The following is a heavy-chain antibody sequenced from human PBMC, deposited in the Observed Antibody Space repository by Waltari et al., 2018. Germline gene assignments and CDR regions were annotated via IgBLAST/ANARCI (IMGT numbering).Heavy chain of an antibody. D-gene: IGHD4-17*01. CDR1: GGSISSYY. CDR2: IYYSGST. CDR3: AADYGGNSGSWDY. V-gene: IGHV4-59*08. J-gene: IGHJ4*02. Sequence: QLQLQESGPGLVKPSETLSLTCTVSGGSISSYYWSWIRQPPGKGLEWIGYIYYSGSTIYNSALQGRVTISIGTSKKHFYLRLSSVTAADTAMYYCAADYGGNSGSWDYWGQGTLVDVSS.